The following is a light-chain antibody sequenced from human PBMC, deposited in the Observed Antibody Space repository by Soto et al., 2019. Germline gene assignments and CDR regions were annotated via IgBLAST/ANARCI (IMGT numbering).Light chain of an antibody. J-gene: IGKJ4*01. CDR3: QQPNSFPLT. Sequence: DIQMTQSPSSVSASVGDRVSITCRASQGISNWLAWYQQKPGRAPKLLIYTGSSLQSGVPSRFSSTGSGTEFTLTSSSLQPEDVATYYCQQPNSFPLTFGGGTKVEIK. CDR2: TGS. CDR1: QGISNW. V-gene: IGKV1-12*01.